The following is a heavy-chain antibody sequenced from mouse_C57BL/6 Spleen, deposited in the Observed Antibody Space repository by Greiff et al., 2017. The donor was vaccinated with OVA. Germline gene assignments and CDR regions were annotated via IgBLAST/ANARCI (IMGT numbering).Heavy chain of an antibody. CDR3: ARGLLRGYYAMDY. Sequence: EVKLQESGPELVKPGASVKISCKASGYSFTDYNMNWVKQSNGKSLEWIGVINPNYGTTSYNQKFKGKATLTVDQSSSTAYMQRNSLTSEDSAVYYCARGLLRGYYAMDYWGQGTSVTVSS. V-gene: IGHV1-39*01. CDR1: GYSFTDYN. D-gene: IGHD2-10*01. CDR2: INPNYGTT. J-gene: IGHJ4*01.